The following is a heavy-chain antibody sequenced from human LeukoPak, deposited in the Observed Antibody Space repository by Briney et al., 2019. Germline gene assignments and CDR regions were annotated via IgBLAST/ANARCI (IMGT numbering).Heavy chain of an antibody. V-gene: IGHV3-74*01. J-gene: IGHJ4*02. D-gene: IGHD6-19*01. CDR1: GFTFSSYW. CDR3: AGSEQWLVRG. Sequence: PGGSLRLSCAASGFTFSSYWMHWVRQAPGKGLVWVSRINSDGSSTIYADSVKGRFTISRDNAKNTLYLQMNSLRAEDTAVYHCAGSEQWLVRGWGQGTLVTVSS. CDR2: INSDGSST.